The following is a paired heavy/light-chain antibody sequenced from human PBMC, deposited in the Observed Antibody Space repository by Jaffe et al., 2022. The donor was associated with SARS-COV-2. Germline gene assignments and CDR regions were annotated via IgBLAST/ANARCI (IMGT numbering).Heavy chain of an antibody. Sequence: EVQLVESGGGLVQPGGSLRLSCAASGFTFSSTWMSWVRQAPGKGLQWVANIRQDGGEKYYVDSVKGRFTISRDNAKNSLYLQMNSLRAEDTAMYYCAKGGRGDESSLYYMDVWGKGTTVTVSS. J-gene: IGHJ6*03. V-gene: IGHV3-7*01. CDR3: AKGGRGDESSLYYMDV. CDR1: GFTFSSTW. CDR2: IRQDGGEK. D-gene: IGHD3-10*01.
Light chain of an antibody. J-gene: IGKJ2*01. CDR3: QQYYSTPYT. CDR1: RSVLNSSNNKNY. CDR2: WAS. Sequence: DIVMTQSPDSLPVSLGERATINCRSSRSVLNSSNNKNYLAWYQQKPGQPPTLLIYWASTRKSGVPDRFSGSGSGTDFTLTISSLQAEDVAVYYCQQYYSTPYTFGQGTKLQIK. V-gene: IGKV4-1*01.